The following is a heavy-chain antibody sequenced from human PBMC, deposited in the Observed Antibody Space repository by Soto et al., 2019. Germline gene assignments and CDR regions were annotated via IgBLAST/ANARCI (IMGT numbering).Heavy chain of an antibody. CDR3: AKEVWGLYTFGRPLDN. D-gene: IGHD3-16*01. V-gene: IGHV3-33*07. CDR1: GFNFSKFG. J-gene: IGHJ4*01. Sequence: QARLVESGGRVVQPGRSLRLSCAASGFNFSKFGMYWVRQAPGKGLEWVAVIWYDGSQKYYADSVKGRFTISRDNSNNTLYLQMSSLRAEDTAVYYCAKEVWGLYTFGRPLDNWGHGTLVTVSS. CDR2: IWYDGSQK.